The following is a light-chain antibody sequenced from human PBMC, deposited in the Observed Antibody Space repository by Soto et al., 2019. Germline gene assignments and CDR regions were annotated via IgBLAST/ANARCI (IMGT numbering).Light chain of an antibody. CDR1: QSISSN. CDR2: GAS. CDR3: QQYNNWPFT. Sequence: ELVMTQSPATLSVSPGERATLSCRASQSISSNLAWYQQKPGQAPRHLIYGASTRATGIPATFSGSGSGTEFTLTISSLQSEDFAVYYCQQYNNWPFTFGPGTKVDIK. J-gene: IGKJ3*01. V-gene: IGKV3-15*01.